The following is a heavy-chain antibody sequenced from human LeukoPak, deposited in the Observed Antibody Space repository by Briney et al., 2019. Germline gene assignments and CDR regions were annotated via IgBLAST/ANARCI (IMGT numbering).Heavy chain of an antibody. V-gene: IGHV4-59*01. J-gene: IGHJ6*02. CDR2: IYYSGST. CDR1: GGSISSYY. Sequence: SETLSLTCTVPGGSISSYYWSWIRQPPGKGLEWIGYIYYSGSTNYNPSLKSRVTISVDTSKNQFSLKLSSVAAADTAVYYCARATSYYYYGMDVWGQGTTVTVSS. CDR3: ARATSYYYYGMDV. D-gene: IGHD4-11*01.